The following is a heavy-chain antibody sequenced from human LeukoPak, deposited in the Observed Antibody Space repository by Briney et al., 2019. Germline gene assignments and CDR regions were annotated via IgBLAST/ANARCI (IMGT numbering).Heavy chain of an antibody. CDR2: IYYSGST. J-gene: IGHJ5*02. D-gene: IGHD1-26*01. Sequence: SETLSLTCTVSGGSISSYYWSWIRQPPGKGLEWIGYIYYSGSTNYNPSLKSRVTISVDTSKNQFSLKLSSVTAADTAVYYCAGAYTWSYWTWGQGTLVTVSS. CDR1: GGSISSYY. V-gene: IGHV4-59*01. CDR3: AGAYTWSYWT.